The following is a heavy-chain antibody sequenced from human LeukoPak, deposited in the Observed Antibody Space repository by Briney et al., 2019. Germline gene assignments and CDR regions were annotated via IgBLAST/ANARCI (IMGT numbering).Heavy chain of an antibody. CDR1: GYTFTSYG. D-gene: IGHD3-22*01. V-gene: IGHV1-2*02. CDR3: AVTYYYDSSVGFQH. J-gene: IGHJ1*01. CDR2: INPNSGGT. Sequence: ASVKVSCKASGYTFTSYGISWVRQAPGQGLEWMGWINPNSGGTNYAQKFQGRVTMTRDTSISTAYMELSRLRSDDTAVYYCAVTYYYDSSVGFQHWGQGTLVTASS.